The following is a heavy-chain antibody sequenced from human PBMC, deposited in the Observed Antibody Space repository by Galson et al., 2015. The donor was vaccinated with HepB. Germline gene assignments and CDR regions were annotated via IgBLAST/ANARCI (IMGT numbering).Heavy chain of an antibody. V-gene: IGHV1-69*04. CDR1: GGTFSSYA. D-gene: IGHD3-10*01. CDR2: IIPILGIA. CDR3: ATLLGGDAFDI. J-gene: IGHJ3*02. Sequence: SVKVSCKASGGTFSSYAISWVRQAPGQGLEWMGRIIPILGIANYAQKFQGRVTITADKSTSTAYMELSSLRSEDTAVYYCATLLGGDAFDIWGQGTMVTVSS.